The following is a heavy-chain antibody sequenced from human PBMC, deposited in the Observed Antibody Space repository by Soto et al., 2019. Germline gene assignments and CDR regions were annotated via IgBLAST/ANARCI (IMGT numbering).Heavy chain of an antibody. CDR3: ARKDKSRYFNSFDP. CDR1: GYRFTSYW. CDR2: IFPSDSDT. D-gene: IGHD3-16*02. J-gene: IGHJ5*02. Sequence: GESLKISCRTSGYRFTSYWIAWVRQMPGKGLEWMGIIFPSDSDTRYSPSFQGQVTISADRSTSTVFLQWASLKASDTAVYFCARKDKSRYFNSFDPWGQGTLVTVSS. V-gene: IGHV5-51*01.